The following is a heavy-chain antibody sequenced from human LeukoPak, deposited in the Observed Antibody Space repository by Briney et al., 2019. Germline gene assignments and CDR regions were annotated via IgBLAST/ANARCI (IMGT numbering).Heavy chain of an antibody. D-gene: IGHD4-17*01. Sequence: PGGSLRLSCTASGFTFGDYAMSWVRQAPGKGLEWVGFIRSKAYGGTTEYAASVKGRFTISRDDSKSIAYLQMNNLKTEDTAVYYCTRARMTTVTIFDYWGQGTLVTVSS. CDR2: IRSKAYGGTT. J-gene: IGHJ4*02. CDR1: GFTFGDYA. V-gene: IGHV3-49*04. CDR3: TRARMTTVTIFDY.